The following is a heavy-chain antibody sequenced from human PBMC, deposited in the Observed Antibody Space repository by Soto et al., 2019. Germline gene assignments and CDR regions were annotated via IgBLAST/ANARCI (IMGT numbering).Heavy chain of an antibody. V-gene: IGHV4-31*03. Sequence: TLSLTCTVSGGSINSGNYYWSWIRQHPGKGLEWIGYISYSGSAHYNPSLRSRVFISVDTSRNQFSLKLSSVTAADTALYYCARRRCTTTTCFDPWGQGTLVTVSS. CDR3: ARRRCTTTTCFDP. CDR1: GGSINSGNYY. CDR2: ISYSGSA. D-gene: IGHD2-2*01. J-gene: IGHJ5*02.